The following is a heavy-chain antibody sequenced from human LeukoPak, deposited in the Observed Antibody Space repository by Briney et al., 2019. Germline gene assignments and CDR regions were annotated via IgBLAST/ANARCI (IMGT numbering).Heavy chain of an antibody. CDR1: GYTFTSYG. V-gene: IGHV1-18*04. J-gene: IGHJ4*02. D-gene: IGHD2-15*01. Sequence: ASVKVSCKASGYTFTSYGISWVRQAPGQGLEWMGWISAYNGNTNYAQKLQGRVTMTTDTSTSTAYMELRSLRSDDTAVYYCARGRIPYCSGGSCYYFDYWGRGTLVTVSS. CDR3: ARGRIPYCSGGSCYYFDY. CDR2: ISAYNGNT.